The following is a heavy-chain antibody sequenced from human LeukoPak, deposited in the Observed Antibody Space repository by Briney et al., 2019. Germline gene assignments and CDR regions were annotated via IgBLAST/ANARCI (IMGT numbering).Heavy chain of an antibody. CDR2: ISAYNGNT. CDR3: ARDNLGFDY. D-gene: IGHD7-27*01. CDR1: GYTFTSFG. J-gene: IGHJ4*02. Sequence: ASVKVSCKASGYTFTSFGIIWVRQAPGQGLEWMGWISAYNGNTNYAQKVQGRITMTTDRSTSTAYMELRSLRPDDTAVYYCARDNLGFDYWGQGTLVTVS. V-gene: IGHV1-18*01.